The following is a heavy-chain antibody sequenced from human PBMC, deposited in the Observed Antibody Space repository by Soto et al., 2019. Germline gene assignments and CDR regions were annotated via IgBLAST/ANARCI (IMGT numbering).Heavy chain of an antibody. D-gene: IGHD3-16*02. Sequence: SETLSLTCAVYGGSFSGYYWSWIRQPPGKGLEWIGEINHSGSTNYNPSLKSRVTISVDTSKNQFSLKLSSVTAADTAVYYCARGKIHDYVRGSYRYQFDHWGQGTVVTVSS. J-gene: IGHJ4*02. CDR2: INHSGST. CDR3: ARGKIHDYVRGSYRYQFDH. V-gene: IGHV4-34*01. CDR1: GGSFSGYY.